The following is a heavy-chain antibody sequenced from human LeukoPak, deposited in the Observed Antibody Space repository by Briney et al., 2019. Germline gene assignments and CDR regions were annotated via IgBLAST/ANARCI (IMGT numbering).Heavy chain of an antibody. CDR3: AAQKGSYYAQFDS. J-gene: IGHJ5*01. Sequence: SETLSLTCSVSGGSISSHYWSWIRQPPGKGLEWIGYINYVGITNYNPSLESRLSISVDTSKNQFSLKLSSVTAADTAVYYCAAQKGSYYAQFDSWGQGSLVTVSS. CDR2: INYVGIT. V-gene: IGHV4-59*08. D-gene: IGHD1-26*01. CDR1: GGSISSHY.